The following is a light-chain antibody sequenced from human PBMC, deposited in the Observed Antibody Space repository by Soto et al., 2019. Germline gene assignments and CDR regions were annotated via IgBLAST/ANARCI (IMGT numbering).Light chain of an antibody. CDR2: DAY. J-gene: IGKJ5*01. V-gene: IGKV3-11*01. Sequence: EVVLTQSPVTLSLSPGERATLSCRASQSFRGLLAWYQQKPGQAPRLLIYDAYNRATDIPPRFSGSGSGTDFTLTLSSLEPEDSAVYYCQQRHMWPITFGQGTRLEIK. CDR3: QQRHMWPIT. CDR1: QSFRGL.